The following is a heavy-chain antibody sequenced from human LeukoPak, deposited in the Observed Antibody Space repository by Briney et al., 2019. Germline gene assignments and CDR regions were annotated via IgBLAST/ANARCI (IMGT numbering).Heavy chain of an antibody. CDR1: GFTFSDYY. CDR2: ISSSGSTI. D-gene: IGHD6-13*01. J-gene: IGHJ3*02. Sequence: GGSLRLSCAASGFTFSDYYMSWIRQAPGKGLEWVSYISSSGSTIYYADSVKGRFTISRDNAKNSPYLQMNSLRAEDTAVYYCARPHSSSWYRDPDDAFDIWGQGTMVTVSS. CDR3: ARPHSSSWYRDPDDAFDI. V-gene: IGHV3-11*01.